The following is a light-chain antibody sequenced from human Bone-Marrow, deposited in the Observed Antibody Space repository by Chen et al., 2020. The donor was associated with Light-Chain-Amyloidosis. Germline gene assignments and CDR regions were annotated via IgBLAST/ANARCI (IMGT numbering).Light chain of an antibody. CDR3: SSYTITNTLV. CDR2: EVT. Sequence: QSALTQPASVSGSPGQSITISCTGTSSDVGGDNHVSWYQQHPDKAPKLMIYEVTNRPSWVPYRFSGSKSDNTASLTISGLQTEDEADFFCSSYTITNTLVFRSGTRVPVL. CDR1: SSDVGGDNH. V-gene: IGLV2-14*01. J-gene: IGLJ1*01.